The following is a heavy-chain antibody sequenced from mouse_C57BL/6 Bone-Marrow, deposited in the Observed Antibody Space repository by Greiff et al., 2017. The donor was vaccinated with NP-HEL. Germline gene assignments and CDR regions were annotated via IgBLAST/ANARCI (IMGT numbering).Heavy chain of an antibody. Sequence: VQLQQSGAELVRPGTSVKVSCKASGYAFTNYLIEWVKQRPGQGLEWIGVINPGSGATNYNAQFKGTATLTADKSSSTAYMQLSSLTSEDSAVYVFARGGYGNYLDYWGQGTTLTVSS. V-gene: IGHV1-54*01. CDR1: GYAFTNYL. CDR3: ARGGYGNYLDY. CDR2: INPGSGAT. D-gene: IGHD2-1*01. J-gene: IGHJ2*01.